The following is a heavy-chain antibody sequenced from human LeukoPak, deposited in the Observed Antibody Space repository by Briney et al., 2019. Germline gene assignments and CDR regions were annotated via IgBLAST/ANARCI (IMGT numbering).Heavy chain of an antibody. CDR1: GYTFTGYY. CDR3: ARDQVAVTHITDY. J-gene: IGHJ4*02. CDR2: INPNSGGT. Sequence: ASVKVSCKASGYTFTGYYMHWVRQAPGQGLEWMGWINPNSGGTKYAQKFQGRVTMTRDTSISTAYMELSRLRSDDTAVYYCARDQVAVTHITDYWGQGALVTVSS. V-gene: IGHV1-2*02. D-gene: IGHD6-19*01.